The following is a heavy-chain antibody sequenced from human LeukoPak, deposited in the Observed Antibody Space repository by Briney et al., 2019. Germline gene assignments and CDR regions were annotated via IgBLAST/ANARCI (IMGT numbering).Heavy chain of an antibody. D-gene: IGHD2-15*01. CDR2: IKGGGSST. V-gene: IGHV3-74*01. J-gene: IGHJ4*02. CDR3: VLHFDY. CDR1: GFTFSSYW. Sequence: GGSLRLSCAASGFTFSSYWMHWVRQAPGKGLVWVSRIKGGGSSTSYADSVKGRFTISRDNAKNTLYLQMNSLRAEDTAVYYCVLHFDYWGQGTLVTVSS.